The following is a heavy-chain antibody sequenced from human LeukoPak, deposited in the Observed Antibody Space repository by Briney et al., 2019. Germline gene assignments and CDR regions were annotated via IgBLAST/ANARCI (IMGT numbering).Heavy chain of an antibody. V-gene: IGHV4-34*01. D-gene: IGHD4-17*01. Sequence: SETLSLTCAVYGGSFSVYYWIWIPQPPGKGLEWIGEINHSGSTNYNPSLKSRVTISVDTSKKQFSLKPSSVTAADTAVYYCARALRGTVTTLDYWGQGTLVTVSS. CDR2: INHSGST. CDR1: GGSFSVYY. J-gene: IGHJ4*02. CDR3: ARALRGTVTTLDY.